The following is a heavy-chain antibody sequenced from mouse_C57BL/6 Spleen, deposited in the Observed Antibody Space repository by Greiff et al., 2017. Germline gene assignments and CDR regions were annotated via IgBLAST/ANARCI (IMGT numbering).Heavy chain of an antibody. J-gene: IGHJ2*01. CDR3: ARWSNSYFDY. Sequence: QVQLQQSGAELVKPGASVKLSCKASGYTFTSYWMQWVKQRPGQGLEWIGEIDPSDSYTNYNQKFKGKATLTVDTSSSTAYMQLSSLTSEDSAVYYCARWSNSYFDYWGQGTTLTVSS. CDR2: IDPSDSYT. V-gene: IGHV1-50*01. D-gene: IGHD2-5*01. CDR1: GYTFTSYW.